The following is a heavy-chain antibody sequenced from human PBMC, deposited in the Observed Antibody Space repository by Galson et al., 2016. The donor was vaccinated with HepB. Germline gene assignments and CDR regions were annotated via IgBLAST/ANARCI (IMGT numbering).Heavy chain of an antibody. D-gene: IGHD2-21*02. Sequence: LSLTCSVSGGSISGSGHHWGWIRQPPGKGLEWIGTIYYGGSSYYNPSLKSRVTMSVDTSKDRFSLNLNSVTAADTAVYYCARVRGGDSDFDYWGLGTLVIVSS. CDR3: ARVRGGDSDFDY. CDR2: IYYGGSS. J-gene: IGHJ4*01. V-gene: IGHV4-39*07. CDR1: GGSISGSGHH.